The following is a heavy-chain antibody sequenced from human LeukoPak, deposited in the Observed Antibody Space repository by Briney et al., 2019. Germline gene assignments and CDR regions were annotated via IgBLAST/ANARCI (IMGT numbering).Heavy chain of an antibody. V-gene: IGHV3-23*01. D-gene: IGHD4-23*01. Sequence: GGSLRLSCAASGFTFSSYAMSWVRQAPGEGLGWVSTISDSSDNTYYADSVKGRFTISRDNSKNTLYLQMNSLRAEDTAVYYCAKDYGGTEVFDYWGQGTLVTVSS. CDR3: AKDYGGTEVFDY. CDR2: ISDSSDNT. J-gene: IGHJ4*02. CDR1: GFTFSSYA.